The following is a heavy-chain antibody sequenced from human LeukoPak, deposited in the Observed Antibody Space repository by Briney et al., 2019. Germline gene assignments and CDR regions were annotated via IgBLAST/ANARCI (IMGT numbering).Heavy chain of an antibody. D-gene: IGHD2-2*01. V-gene: IGHV1-69*13. J-gene: IGHJ3*02. CDR2: IIPIFGTA. CDR3: ARKLGYCSSTSCFGAFDI. CDR1: GCTFSSYA. Sequence: ASVKVSCKASGCTFSSYAISWVRQAPGQGLEWMGGIIPIFGTANYAQKFQGRVTITADESTSTAYMELSSLRSEDTAVYYCARKLGYCSSTSCFGAFDIWGQGTMVTVSS.